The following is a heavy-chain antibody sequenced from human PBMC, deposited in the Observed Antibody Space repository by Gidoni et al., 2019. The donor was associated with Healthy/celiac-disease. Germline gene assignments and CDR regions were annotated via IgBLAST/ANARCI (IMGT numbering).Heavy chain of an antibody. CDR2: IYYSGST. D-gene: IGHD4-17*01. J-gene: IGHJ4*02. V-gene: IGHV4-39*01. Sequence: QLQLQESGPGLVKPSETLSLTCTVSGGSISSSSYYWGWIRQPPGKGLEWIGSIYYSGSTYYNPSLKSRVTISVDTSKNQFSLKLSSVTAADTAVYYCARQKGEYGNYEGSTFDYWGQGTLVTVSS. CDR3: ARQKGEYGNYEGSTFDY. CDR1: GGSISSSSYY.